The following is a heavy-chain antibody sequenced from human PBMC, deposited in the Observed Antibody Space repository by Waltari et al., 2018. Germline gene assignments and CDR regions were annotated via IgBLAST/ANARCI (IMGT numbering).Heavy chain of an antibody. CDR2: IIPILGIA. CDR3: ASYYSSSYYYFDY. Sequence: QVQLVQSGAEVKKPGSSVKVSCKASGGTFSSYAISWVRQAPGQGLEWMGRIIPILGIANYAQKFQGRVTITADKSTSTAYMELSSLRSEDTAVYYCASYYSSSYYYFDYWGQGTLVTVSS. J-gene: IGHJ4*02. V-gene: IGHV1-69*04. D-gene: IGHD6-6*01. CDR1: GGTFSSYA.